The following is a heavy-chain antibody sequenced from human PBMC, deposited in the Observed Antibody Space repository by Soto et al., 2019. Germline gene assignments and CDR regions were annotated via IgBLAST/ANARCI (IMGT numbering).Heavy chain of an antibody. CDR1: GFTFSRYW. J-gene: IGHJ4*02. CDR3: AGDPVPEY. Sequence: EVQLVKSGGGLIQPGGSLRLSCAASGFTFSRYWMHWVRQAPGKGLVWVSLIKSDGSASYADSVKGRFTISRDNAKNTLYLQMNSLRVEDTAVYYCAGDPVPEYWGQGTLVTVSS. V-gene: IGHV3-74*01. CDR2: IKSDGSA.